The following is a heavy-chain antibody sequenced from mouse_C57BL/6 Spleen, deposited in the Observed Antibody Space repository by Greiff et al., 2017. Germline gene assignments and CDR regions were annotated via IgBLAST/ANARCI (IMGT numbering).Heavy chain of an antibody. CDR3: ARGTTVGDY. J-gene: IGHJ2*01. D-gene: IGHD1-1*01. CDR2: IDPSDSYT. Sequence: QVQLQQPGAELVMPGASVKLSCKASGYTFTSYWMHWVKQRPGQGLEWIGEIDPSDSYTNYNQKFKGKSTLTVDKSSSTAYMQLSSLTSEDSAVYYYARGTTVGDYWGQGTTLTVSS. CDR1: GYTFTSYW. V-gene: IGHV1-69*01.